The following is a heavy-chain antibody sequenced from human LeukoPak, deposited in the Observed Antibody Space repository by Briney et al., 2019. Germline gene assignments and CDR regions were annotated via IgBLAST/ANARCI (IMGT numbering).Heavy chain of an antibody. CDR1: GFTFSTYA. Sequence: PGRSLRLSCAASGFTFSTYAMHWVRQAPGKGLEWVAVISYDGNNKYYADSVKGRFTISRDNSKNTLYLQMNSLRAEDTAVYYCAKDDYWGQGTLVTVSS. CDR3: AKDDY. CDR2: ISYDGNNK. J-gene: IGHJ4*02. V-gene: IGHV3-30*04.